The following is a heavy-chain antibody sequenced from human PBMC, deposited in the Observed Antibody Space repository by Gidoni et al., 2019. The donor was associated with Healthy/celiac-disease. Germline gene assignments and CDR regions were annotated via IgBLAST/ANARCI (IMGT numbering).Heavy chain of an antibody. CDR1: GGSISSYY. Sequence: QVQLQESGPGLVKPSETLSLTCTVSGGSISSYYWSWIRQPPGKGLEWIGYIYYSGSTNYNPALKSRVTISVDTSKNQFSLKLSSVTAADTAVYYCAREKGPRGLGWFDPWGQGTLVTVSS. CDR2: IYYSGST. D-gene: IGHD6-6*01. J-gene: IGHJ5*02. V-gene: IGHV4-59*01. CDR3: AREKGPRGLGWFDP.